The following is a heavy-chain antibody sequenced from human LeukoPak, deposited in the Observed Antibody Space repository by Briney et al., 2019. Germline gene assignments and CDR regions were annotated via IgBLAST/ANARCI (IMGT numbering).Heavy chain of an antibody. CDR1: GFSLSTSGVG. CDR3: AHRGYGSPLDY. J-gene: IGHJ4*02. Sequence: SGPTLVKPTQTLTLTFTFSGFSLSTSGVGVGWIRQPPVKALEWLALIYWDDDKRYSPSLKSRLTITKDTSKNQVVLTLTNMDPVDTATYYCAHRGYGSPLDYWGQGTLVTVSS. D-gene: IGHD3-10*01. V-gene: IGHV2-5*02. CDR2: IYWDDDK.